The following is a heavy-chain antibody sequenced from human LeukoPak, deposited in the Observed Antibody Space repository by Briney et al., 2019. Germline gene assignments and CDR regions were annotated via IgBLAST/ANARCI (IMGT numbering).Heavy chain of an antibody. D-gene: IGHD1-26*01. CDR3: ARDGAAAWPELTDY. CDR2: ISYDSVNK. J-gene: IGHJ4*02. V-gene: IGHV3-33*08. CDR1: GFTFSNYG. Sequence: GGSLRLSRAASGFTFSNYGMHWARQAPGKGLEWVAVISYDSVNKYYAGSVRGRFTTSRDNSKNTLYLQMNSLRAEDTAVYYCARDGAAAWPELTDYWGQGTLVTVSS.